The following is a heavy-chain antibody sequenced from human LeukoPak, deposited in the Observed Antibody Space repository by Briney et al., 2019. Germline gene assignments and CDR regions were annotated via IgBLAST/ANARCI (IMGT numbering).Heavy chain of an antibody. CDR2: ISASGGST. CDR1: GFIFSTSA. D-gene: IGHD3-3*01. J-gene: IGHJ4*02. Sequence: GGSLRLSCAASGFIFSTSAMSWVRQAPGKGLEWVSGISASGGSTYYADSVKGRFTISRDNSKNTLYLQINILRAEDTAVYYCAKVGRADDYYFDYWGQGTLVTVSS. V-gene: IGHV3-23*01. CDR3: AKVGRADDYYFDY.